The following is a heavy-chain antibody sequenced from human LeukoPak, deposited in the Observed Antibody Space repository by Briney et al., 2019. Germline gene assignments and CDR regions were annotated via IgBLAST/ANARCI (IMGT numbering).Heavy chain of an antibody. CDR1: GHTFTSYD. Sequence: GASVKVSCKASGHTFTSYDINWVRQATGQGLEWMGWMNPNSGNTGYAQKFQGRVTMTRNTSISTAYMELSSLRSEDTAVYYCARGRLVVTAILDWFDPWGQGTLVTVSS. D-gene: IGHD2-21*02. CDR2: MNPNSGNT. J-gene: IGHJ5*02. CDR3: ARGRLVVTAILDWFDP. V-gene: IGHV1-8*01.